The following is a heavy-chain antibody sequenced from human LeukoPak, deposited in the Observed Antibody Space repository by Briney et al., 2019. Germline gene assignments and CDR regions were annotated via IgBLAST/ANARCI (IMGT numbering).Heavy chain of an antibody. J-gene: IGHJ3*02. D-gene: IGHD2-15*01. CDR3: AKGDLYCSGGSCYSGAFDI. Sequence: GRSLRLSCAASGFTFSSYGMHWVRQAPAKGLEWVAVISYDGSNKYYADSVKGRFTISRDNSKNTLYLQMNSLRAEDTAVYYCAKGDLYCSGGSCYSGAFDIWGQGTMVTVSS. V-gene: IGHV3-30*18. CDR1: GFTFSSYG. CDR2: ISYDGSNK.